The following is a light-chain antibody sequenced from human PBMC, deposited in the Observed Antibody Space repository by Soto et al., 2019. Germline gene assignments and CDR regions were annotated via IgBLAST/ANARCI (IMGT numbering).Light chain of an antibody. CDR2: EVS. Sequence: ALTQPPSVSGSPGQSVTISCTGTSSDVGNYNRVSWYQQSPGTAPKLMIYEVSNRPSGVPDRFSGSKSANTASLTISGLQAEDEADYYCSSYGSSSTYVFGTGTKVTVL. J-gene: IGLJ1*01. V-gene: IGLV2-18*02. CDR3: SSYGSSSTYV. CDR1: SSDVGNYNR.